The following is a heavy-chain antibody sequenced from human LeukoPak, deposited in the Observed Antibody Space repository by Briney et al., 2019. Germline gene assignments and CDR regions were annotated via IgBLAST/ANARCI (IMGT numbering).Heavy chain of an antibody. J-gene: IGHJ5*02. D-gene: IGHD1-1*01. CDR1: GFTFSSYE. V-gene: IGHV3-48*03. CDR2: ISSSGSTI. Sequence: GGSLRLSCAASGFTFSSYEMNWVRQAPGKGLEGVSYISSSGSTIYYADSVKGRFTISRDNAKNSLYLQMNGLRAEDTAVYYCASLGLGTTGTWGQGTLVTVSS. CDR3: ASLGLGTTGT.